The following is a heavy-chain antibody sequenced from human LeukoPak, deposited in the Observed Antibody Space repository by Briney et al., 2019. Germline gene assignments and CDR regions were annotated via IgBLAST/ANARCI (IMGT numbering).Heavy chain of an antibody. V-gene: IGHV4-59*01. CDR2: IYYSGST. CDR3: ARDNADYGATNWPWYFDL. D-gene: IGHD4-17*01. J-gene: IGHJ2*01. Sequence: SETLSLTCTVSGGSISSYYWSWIRQPPGKGLEWIGYIYYSGSTNYNPSPKSRVTISVDTSKNQFSLKLSSVTAADTAVYYCARDNADYGATNWPWYFDLWGRGTLVTVSS. CDR1: GGSISSYY.